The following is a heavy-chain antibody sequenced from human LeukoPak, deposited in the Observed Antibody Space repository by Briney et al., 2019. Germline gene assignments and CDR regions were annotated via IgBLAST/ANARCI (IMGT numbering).Heavy chain of an antibody. CDR3: ANGPAAHLGYYFDY. D-gene: IGHD2-2*01. CDR2: ISSSSSYI. CDR1: GFTFSSYS. J-gene: IGHJ4*02. Sequence: GGSLRLSCAASGFTFSSYSMNWVRQAPGKGLEWVSFISSSSSYIYYADSVKGRFTISRDNAKDSLYLQMNSLRAEDTAVYYCANGPAAHLGYYFDYWGQGTLVTVSS. V-gene: IGHV3-21*01.